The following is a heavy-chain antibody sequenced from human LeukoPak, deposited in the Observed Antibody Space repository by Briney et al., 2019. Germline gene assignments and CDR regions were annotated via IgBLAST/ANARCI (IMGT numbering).Heavy chain of an antibody. J-gene: IGHJ5*02. Sequence: GASVKVSCKASGYTFTGYYMHWVRQAPGQGLEWMGWINPNSGGTNYAQKFQGRVTMTRDTSISTAYMELNRLRSDDTAVYYCARAYEGYCSSTSCYWNNWFDPWGQGTLVTVSS. CDR3: ARAYEGYCSSTSCYWNNWFDP. CDR2: INPNSGGT. D-gene: IGHD2-2*01. V-gene: IGHV1-2*02. CDR1: GYTFTGYY.